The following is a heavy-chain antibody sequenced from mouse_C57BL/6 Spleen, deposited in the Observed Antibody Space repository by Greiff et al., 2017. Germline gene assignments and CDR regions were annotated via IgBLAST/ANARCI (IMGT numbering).Heavy chain of an antibody. CDR1: GYTFTSYW. CDR2: IYPGSGST. J-gene: IGHJ3*01. CDR3: ARWRSNYEFAY. Sequence: VQLQQSGAELVKPGASVKMSCKASGYTFTSYWITWVKQRPGQGLEWIGDIYPGSGSTNYNEKLKSKATLTVDTSSSTAYMQLSSLTSEDSAVYYCARWRSNYEFAYWGQGTLVTVSA. D-gene: IGHD2-5*01. V-gene: IGHV1-55*01.